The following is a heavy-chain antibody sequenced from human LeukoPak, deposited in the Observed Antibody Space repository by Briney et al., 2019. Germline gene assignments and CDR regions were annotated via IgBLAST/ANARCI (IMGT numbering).Heavy chain of an antibody. CDR1: GFTFSSYN. V-gene: IGHV3-66*01. CDR2: IYSGSST. D-gene: IGHD5-12*01. CDR3: AMGAIVATIDY. Sequence: GGSLRLSCAASGFTFSSYNMNWVRQAPGKGLEWVSLIYSGSSTYYADSVKGRFTISRDKSKNTLYLQMSSLRVEDTAVYYCAMGAIVATIDYWGQGTLVTVSS. J-gene: IGHJ4*02.